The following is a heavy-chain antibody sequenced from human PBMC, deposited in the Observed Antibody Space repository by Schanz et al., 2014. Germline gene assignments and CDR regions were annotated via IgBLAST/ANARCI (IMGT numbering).Heavy chain of an antibody. J-gene: IGHJ4*02. V-gene: IGHV3-7*04. CDR2: IGDDGADK. D-gene: IGHD3-10*01. CDR1: GFSFSTHW. Sequence: VQLVESGGGLVQPGGSVRLSCGASGFSFSTHWMAWVRQAPGKGLEWVANIGDDGADKYYLDSVRGRFTISRDNTKNSLYLQMNSLRAEDTAVYYCARGPIPIQGVPMDFWGQGTLXTVSS. CDR3: ARGPIPIQGVPMDF.